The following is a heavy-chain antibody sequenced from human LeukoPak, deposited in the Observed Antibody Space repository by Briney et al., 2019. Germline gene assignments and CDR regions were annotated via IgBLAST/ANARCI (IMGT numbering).Heavy chain of an antibody. V-gene: IGHV3-7*01. CDR2: IKQDGSEK. D-gene: IGHD3-9*01. Sequence: GGSLRLSCAASGFTFSAYAMSWVRLAPGKGLEWVANIKQDGSEKYYVDSVKGRFTISRDSAKNSLYLQMNSLRAEDTAAYYCARDRYDILTGYNDAFDVWGQGTKVFVSS. CDR3: ARDRYDILTGYNDAFDV. J-gene: IGHJ3*01. CDR1: GFTFSAYA.